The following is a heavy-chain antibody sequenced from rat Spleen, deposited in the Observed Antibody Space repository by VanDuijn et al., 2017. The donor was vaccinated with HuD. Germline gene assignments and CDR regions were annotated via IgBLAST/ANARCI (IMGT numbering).Heavy chain of an antibody. V-gene: IGHV6-6*01. Sequence: EVQVLESGGGLVQPGNSLKLSCASSGFTFSTAWMSWYRQFPEKRLEWVARIKAKSNNYATDYTESVKGRFTISRDDSKSSIYLQMNNLKEEDTAIYYCAWEAAISTRAYWGQGTLVTVSS. CDR1: GFTFSTAW. D-gene: IGHD1-2*01. J-gene: IGHJ3*01. CDR3: AWEAAISTRAY. CDR2: IKAKSNNYAT.